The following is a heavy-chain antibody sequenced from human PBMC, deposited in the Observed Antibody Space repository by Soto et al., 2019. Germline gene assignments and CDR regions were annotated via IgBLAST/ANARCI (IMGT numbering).Heavy chain of an antibody. Sequence: QVHLQESGPGLVKPLQTLSLTCTVSGGSISSGGYYWSWIRQHPGKGLEWIGYIYYSGSTYYNPSLKSRVTISVDRSKNQCSLNLSSVTAADTAVYYCARDVRAAAPGPLDYWGQGTLVTVSS. V-gene: IGHV4-31*03. CDR2: IYYSGST. CDR1: GGSISSGGYY. J-gene: IGHJ4*02. D-gene: IGHD6-13*01. CDR3: ARDVRAAAPGPLDY.